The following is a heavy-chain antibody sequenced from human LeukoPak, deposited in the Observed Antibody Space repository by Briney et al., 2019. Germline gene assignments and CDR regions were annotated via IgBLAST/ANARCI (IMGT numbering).Heavy chain of an antibody. V-gene: IGHV4-59*05. CDR1: GGSISSYY. J-gene: IGHJ6*03. CDR2: IYYSGTT. Sequence: SETLSLTCTVSGGSISSYYWSWIRQPPGKELEWIGSIYYSGTTYYNPSLKSRVIISVDTSKNQFSLKLSSVTAADTAVYYCASISKLLPTPYYMDVWGKGTTVTVSS. D-gene: IGHD2-15*01. CDR3: ASISKLLPTPYYMDV.